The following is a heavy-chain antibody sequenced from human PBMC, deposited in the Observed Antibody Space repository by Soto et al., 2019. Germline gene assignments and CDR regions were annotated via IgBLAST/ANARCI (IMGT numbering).Heavy chain of an antibody. Sequence: SETLSLTCAVYGGSFSGYYWSWIRQPPGKGLEWIGEINHSGSTNYNPSLKSRVTISVDTSKNQFSLKLSSVTAADTAVYYCARGRRYIGYCSSTSCSYYYMDVWGKGTTVTVSS. V-gene: IGHV4-34*01. J-gene: IGHJ6*03. CDR2: INHSGST. CDR1: GGSFSGYY. D-gene: IGHD2-2*01. CDR3: ARGRRYIGYCSSTSCSYYYMDV.